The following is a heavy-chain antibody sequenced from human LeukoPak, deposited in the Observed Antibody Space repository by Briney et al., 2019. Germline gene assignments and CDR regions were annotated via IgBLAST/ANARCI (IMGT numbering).Heavy chain of an antibody. CDR2: IYYSGST. V-gene: IGHV4-61*01. D-gene: IGHD4-17*01. CDR3: ARDGGDDYGDYVSHCYYMDV. CDR1: GGSISSGSYY. J-gene: IGHJ6*03. Sequence: SETLSLTCTVSGGSISSGSYYWSWIRQPPGKGLEWIGYIYYSGSTNYNPSLNSRVTISVDTSKKQISLKLSSVTAADTAVYYCARDGGDDYGDYVSHCYYMDVWGKGTTVTVSS.